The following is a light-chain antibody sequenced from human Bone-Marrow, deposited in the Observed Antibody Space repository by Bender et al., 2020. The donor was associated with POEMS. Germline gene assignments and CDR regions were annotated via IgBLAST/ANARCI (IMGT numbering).Light chain of an antibody. V-gene: IGLV1-44*01. CDR3: VVWDDSLNAYV. CDR1: SSNIGAHA. J-gene: IGLJ1*01. Sequence: QSVLTQPPSASGTPGQRVTISCSGGSSNIGAHAVNWYQHLPGTAPKLLIYSSHRRPSEVPDRFSGSRSGTSASLAISGLQSEDEADYYCVVWDDSLNAYVFGSGTKVTVL. CDR2: SSH.